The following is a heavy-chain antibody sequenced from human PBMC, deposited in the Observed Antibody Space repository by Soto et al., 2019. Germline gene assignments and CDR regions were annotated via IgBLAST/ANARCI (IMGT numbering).Heavy chain of an antibody. J-gene: IGHJ5*02. Sequence: RSLTCAVYGGSFSGYYWSWIRQPPGKGLEWIGEINHSGSTNYNPSLKSRVTISVDTSKNQFSLKLSSVTAADTAVYYCARRLSGSYSGWFDPWGQGTLVTVSS. CDR3: ARRLSGSYSGWFDP. D-gene: IGHD1-26*01. CDR2: INHSGST. V-gene: IGHV4-34*01. CDR1: GGSFSGYY.